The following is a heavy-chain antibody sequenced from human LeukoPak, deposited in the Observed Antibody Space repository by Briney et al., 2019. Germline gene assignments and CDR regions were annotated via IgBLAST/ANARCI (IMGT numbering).Heavy chain of an antibody. J-gene: IGHJ3*02. V-gene: IGHV1-18*01. CDR3: ARGRYYDSGGYDEAFDI. Sequence: SVKVSCKASDYTFSSYGISWVRQAPGQGLEWTGWISGYNGNTKYAQNLQGRVTMTTDTSTTTAYMELRSLRSDDTAVYYCARGRYYDSGGYDEAFDIWGQGTAVTVSS. D-gene: IGHD3-22*01. CDR1: DYTFSSYG. CDR2: ISGYNGNT.